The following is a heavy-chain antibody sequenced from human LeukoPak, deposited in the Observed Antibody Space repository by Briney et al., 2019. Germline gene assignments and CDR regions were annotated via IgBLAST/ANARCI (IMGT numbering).Heavy chain of an antibody. V-gene: IGHV4-30-2*01. Sequence: SETLSLTCAVSGGSISSGGYSWSWIRQPPGKGLEWIGYIYHSGSTYYNPSLKSRVTISVDRSKNQFSLKLSSVTAADTAVYYCARDGGVRDYGVWDSSLQPPPDWGQGTLVTVSS. CDR3: ARDGGVRDYGVWDSSLQPPPD. J-gene: IGHJ4*02. D-gene: IGHD4-17*01. CDR2: IYHSGST. CDR1: GGSISSGGYS.